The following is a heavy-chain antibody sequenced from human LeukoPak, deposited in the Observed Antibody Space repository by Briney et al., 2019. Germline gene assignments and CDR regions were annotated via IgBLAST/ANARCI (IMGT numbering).Heavy chain of an antibody. J-gene: IGHJ3*02. V-gene: IGHV1-8*03. Sequence: ASVKVSCKASGYTFPSYGISWVRQATGQGLEWMGWVNPKRGNTGYAHKFQGRVTITRSTSITTAYMELSSLRSEDTAVYYCAKSSGWDLDAFDIWGQGTMVTVSS. D-gene: IGHD6-19*01. CDR2: VNPKRGNT. CDR1: GYTFPSYG. CDR3: AKSSGWDLDAFDI.